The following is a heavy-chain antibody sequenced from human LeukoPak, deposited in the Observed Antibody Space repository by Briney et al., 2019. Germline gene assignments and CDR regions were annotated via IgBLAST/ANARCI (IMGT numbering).Heavy chain of an antibody. CDR3: ARGPYRNSFDY. V-gene: IGHV4-4*01. J-gene: IGHJ4*02. CDR1: GGSISNTNW. Sequence: SGTLSLTCGLSGGSISNTNWWGWVRQPPGQGLEWIGEISLTGRTHYNPSLESRVTVSLDKSKNQLSLNLSSVTAADTAVYCCARGPYRNSFDYWGQGTLVTVSS. CDR2: ISLTGRT. D-gene: IGHD4-11*01.